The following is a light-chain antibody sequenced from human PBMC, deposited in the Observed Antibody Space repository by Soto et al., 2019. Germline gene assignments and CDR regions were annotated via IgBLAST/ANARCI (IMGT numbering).Light chain of an antibody. J-gene: IGKJ1*01. CDR3: QQYSRSPWT. Sequence: EIVLTQSPGTLSLSPGERGTLSCRASQSVSSSYLAWYQQKPGQAPRLLIYGASRRATGIPDRFSGSGSGTDFTLTISRLEPEDFAVYYCQQYSRSPWTFGQGTKVEIK. CDR1: QSVSSSY. V-gene: IGKV3-20*01. CDR2: GAS.